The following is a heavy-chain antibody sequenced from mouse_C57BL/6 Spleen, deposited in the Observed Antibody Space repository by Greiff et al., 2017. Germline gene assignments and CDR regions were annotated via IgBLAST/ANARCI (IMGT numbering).Heavy chain of an antibody. J-gene: IGHJ3*01. Sequence: EVQLVESGGGLVKPGGSLKLSCAASGFTFSDYGMHWVRQAPEKGLEWVAYISSGSSTIYYADTVKGRFTISRDNAKNTVFLQMTSLRSEDTALYYCARWAYGGYYFAYWGQGTLVTGSA. V-gene: IGHV5-17*01. CDR3: ARWAYGGYYFAY. D-gene: IGHD2-3*01. CDR2: ISSGSSTI. CDR1: GFTFSDYG.